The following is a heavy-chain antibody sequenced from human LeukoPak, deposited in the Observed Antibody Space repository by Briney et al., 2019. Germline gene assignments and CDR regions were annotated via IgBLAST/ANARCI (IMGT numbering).Heavy chain of an antibody. J-gene: IGHJ4*01. CDR1: GFTFKNSA. V-gene: IGHV3-23*01. CDR3: AKDLWFGGRAFDS. Sequence: PGGSLRLSCAASGFTFKNSAMSWVRQAPGRGLEWVSTISGSRDNSYYADSVKGRFTISRDFSQNTLYLEMNSLTADDTALYYCAKDLWFGGRAFDSWGQGTLVTVSS. CDR2: ISGSRDNS. D-gene: IGHD3-10*01.